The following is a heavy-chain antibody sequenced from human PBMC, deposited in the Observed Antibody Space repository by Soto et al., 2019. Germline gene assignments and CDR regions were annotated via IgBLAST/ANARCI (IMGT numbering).Heavy chain of an antibody. CDR1: GYSFTDYH. V-gene: IGHV1-2*04. CDR3: ARGDSTDCSNGVCSFFYNHETGV. D-gene: IGHD2-8*01. CDR2: IDPKSGGT. J-gene: IGHJ6*02. Sequence: ASVKVYCKASGYSFTDYHIHWVRQAPGQGLEWLGRIDPKSGGTSTAQKFQGWVTMTTDTSISTASMELTRLTSDDTAIYYCARGDSTDCSNGVCSFFYNHETGVRG.